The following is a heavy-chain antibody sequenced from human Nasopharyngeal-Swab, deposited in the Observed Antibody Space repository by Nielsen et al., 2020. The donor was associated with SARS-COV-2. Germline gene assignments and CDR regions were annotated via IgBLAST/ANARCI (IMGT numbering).Heavy chain of an antibody. V-gene: IGHV3-48*03. J-gene: IGHJ4*02. CDR1: GFTFDIYE. CDR2: ISSTGSTI. Sequence: GGSLRLSCAASGFTFDIYEMDWVRQAPGKGLEWVSYISSTGSTIYYADPVKGRFTISRDNAKNSLYLQMNSLRAEDTAVYYCARGGGGSSGYYFDFWGQGTLVTVSS. CDR3: ARGGGGSSGYYFDF. D-gene: IGHD3-22*01.